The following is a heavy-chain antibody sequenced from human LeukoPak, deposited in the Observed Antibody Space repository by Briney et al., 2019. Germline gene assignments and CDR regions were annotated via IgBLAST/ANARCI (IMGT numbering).Heavy chain of an antibody. CDR3: ARDRLDYGDKTNWFDP. Sequence: GGSLRLSCAASGFTFSSYSMNWVRQAPGKGLEWVSYINSSSSTIYYADSVKGRFTISRDNAKNSLYLQMNSLRDEDTAVYYCARDRLDYGDKTNWFDPWGQGTLVTVSS. V-gene: IGHV3-48*02. J-gene: IGHJ5*02. D-gene: IGHD4-17*01. CDR1: GFTFSSYS. CDR2: INSSSSTI.